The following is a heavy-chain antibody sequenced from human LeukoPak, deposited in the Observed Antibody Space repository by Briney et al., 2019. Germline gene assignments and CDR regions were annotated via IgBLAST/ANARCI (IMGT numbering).Heavy chain of an antibody. J-gene: IGHJ4*02. D-gene: IGHD4-17*01. V-gene: IGHV3-48*02. CDR1: GFIFSHYS. Sequence: GGSLRLSCAASGFIFSHYSMNWVRQAPGKGLEWVSYISGSTSNIKYADSVMGRFTISRDNAKNSLYLQMNSLRDEDTAVYYCARDLYGDYSFDYWGQGTLVTVSS. CDR2: ISGSTSNI. CDR3: ARDLYGDYSFDY.